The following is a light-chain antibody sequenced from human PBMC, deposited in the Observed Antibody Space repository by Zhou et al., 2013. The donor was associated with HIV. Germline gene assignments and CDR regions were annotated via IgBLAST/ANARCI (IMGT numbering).Light chain of an antibody. CDR3: QQHGRT. Sequence: EIVLTQSPATQSLSPGDRATLSCRASHSVARFFAWYQKKPGQAPRLLIYDASNRATGIPSRFRGSGSGTDFTLTISSLEPEDFAVYYCQQHGRTFGGGTTVDIK. V-gene: IGKV3-11*01. CDR1: HSVARF. J-gene: IGKJ4*01. CDR2: DAS.